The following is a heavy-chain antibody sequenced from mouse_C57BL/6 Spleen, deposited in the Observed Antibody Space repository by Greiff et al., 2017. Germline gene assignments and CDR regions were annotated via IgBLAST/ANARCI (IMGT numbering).Heavy chain of an antibody. CDR3: TDGDGYLFAY. V-gene: IGHV6-3*01. CDR2: IRLKSDNYAT. J-gene: IGHJ3*01. Sequence: VTAAESGGGLVQPGGSMKLSFVASGLTLSNYWMNWVRPSPETGPEWVAQIRLKSDNYATHYAESVQGRFTISRDDSRSGVYLQMSNLRAEDAVIYYCTDGDGYLFAYWGQGTLVTVSA. CDR1: GLTLSNYW. D-gene: IGHD2-3*01.